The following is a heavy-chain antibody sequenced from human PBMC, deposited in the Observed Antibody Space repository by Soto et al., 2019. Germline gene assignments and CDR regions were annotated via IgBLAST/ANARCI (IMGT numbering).Heavy chain of an antibody. V-gene: IGHV3-66*01. CDR3: ATRMTTAPY. CDR1: LFIVSDNY. CDR2: IYRGGGT. D-gene: IGHD4-17*01. J-gene: IGHJ4*02. Sequence: EVRLVQSGGGLVQPGGSLRLSCAASLFIVSDNYMSWVRRAPGKGLEWVSLIYRGGGTDYAESVKGRFTISRDNSKSTLYLQMDSLKAEDTGIYYCATRMTTAPYWGQGTVVTVSS.